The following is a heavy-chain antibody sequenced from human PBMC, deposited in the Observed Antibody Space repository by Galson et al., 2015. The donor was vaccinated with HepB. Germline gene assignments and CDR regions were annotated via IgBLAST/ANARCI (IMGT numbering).Heavy chain of an antibody. CDR1: GYTFTGYY. Sequence: SVKVSCKASGYTFTGYYMHWVRQAPGQGLEWMGWINPNSGGTNYAQKFQGRVTMTRDTSISTAYMELSRLRSDDTAVYYCARDIGTVTTGDYWGQGTLVTVSS. J-gene: IGHJ4*02. V-gene: IGHV1-2*02. D-gene: IGHD4-17*01. CDR3: ARDIGTVTTGDY. CDR2: INPNSGGT.